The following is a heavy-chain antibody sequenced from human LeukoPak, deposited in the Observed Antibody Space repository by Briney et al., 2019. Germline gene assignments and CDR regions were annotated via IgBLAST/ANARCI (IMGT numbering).Heavy chain of an antibody. V-gene: IGHV3-30-3*01. J-gene: IGHJ5*02. CDR2: ISYDGSNE. Sequence: PGGSLRLSCVVSGFTFKTYAMHWVRQAPGKGLEWMAVISYDGSNEYYADSVKGRFTISRDNSKNTLYLQMNNLRAEDTAVYYCARDRATIGNNRFDPWGQGTLVTVSS. D-gene: IGHD2-8*01. CDR3: ARDRATIGNNRFDP. CDR1: GFTFKTYA.